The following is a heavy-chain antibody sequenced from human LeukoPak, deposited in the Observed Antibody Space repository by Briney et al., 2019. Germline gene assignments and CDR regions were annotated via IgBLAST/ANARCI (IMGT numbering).Heavy chain of an antibody. CDR3: ASNGLRFLEWLPLGVDYYYGMDV. Sequence: ASVKVSCKASGYTFTDYYMHWVRQAPGQRLEWMGWINPNSGGTNYAQKFQGRVTMTRDTSISTAYMELSRLRSDDTAVYYCASNGLRFLEWLPLGVDYYYGMDVWGQGTTVTVSS. V-gene: IGHV1-2*02. CDR2: INPNSGGT. CDR1: GYTFTDYY. D-gene: IGHD3-3*01. J-gene: IGHJ6*02.